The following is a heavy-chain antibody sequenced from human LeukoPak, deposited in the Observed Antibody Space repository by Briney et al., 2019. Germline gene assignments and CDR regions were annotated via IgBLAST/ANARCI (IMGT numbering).Heavy chain of an antibody. CDR2: IYPGGSI. J-gene: IGHJ5*02. Sequence: SETLCLTCIVTGASITGQHWSWIRQPPGKGLECIGYIYPGGSIDYSPSLKSRASISGDTSKNLLSLNLTSVTAADTAMYYCVKVGYGSGTWGWFDPWGQGTLVSVSA. V-gene: IGHV4-59*11. D-gene: IGHD3-10*01. CDR1: GASITGQH. CDR3: VKVGYGSGTWGWFDP.